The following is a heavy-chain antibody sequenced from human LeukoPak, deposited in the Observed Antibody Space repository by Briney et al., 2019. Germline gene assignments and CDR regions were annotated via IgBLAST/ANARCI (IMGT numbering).Heavy chain of an antibody. J-gene: IGHJ4*02. CDR3: ARDFTLVDFWSDPTYYFDY. CDR1: GFTFSSYA. D-gene: IGHD3-3*01. Sequence: GGSLRLSCAASGFTFSSYAMNWVRQAPGKGLEWVSYISSSSSTIYYADSVKGRFTISRDNAKNSLYLQMNSLRDEDTAVYYCARDFTLVDFWSDPTYYFDYWGQGTLVTVSS. V-gene: IGHV3-48*02. CDR2: ISSSSSTI.